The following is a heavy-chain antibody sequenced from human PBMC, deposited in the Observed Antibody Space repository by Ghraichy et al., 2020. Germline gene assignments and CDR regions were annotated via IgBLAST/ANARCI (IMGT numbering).Heavy chain of an antibody. CDR2: ITSSSSFR. D-gene: IGHD4-23*01. CDR3: ARGSTVVRFYYYDGMDV. V-gene: IGHV3-48*02. J-gene: IGHJ6*02. CDR1: GFTFGAYS. Sequence: ETLSLTCVGSGFTFGAYSMNWVRQSPGKRLEWVSYITSSSSFRSYADSVKGRFTISRDNAQNSLSLQMSSLTEEDTAVYYCARGSTVVRFYYYDGMDVCGQGTTVTVSS.